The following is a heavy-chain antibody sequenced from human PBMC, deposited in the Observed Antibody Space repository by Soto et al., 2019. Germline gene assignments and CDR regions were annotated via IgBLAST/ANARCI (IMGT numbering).Heavy chain of an antibody. CDR2: INHSGST. V-gene: IGHV4-34*01. CDR3: ARPVAGTREYYGMDV. Sequence: PSETLSLTCAVYGGSFSGYYLSWIRQPPGKGLEWIGEINHSGSTNYNPSLKSRVTISVDTSKNQFSLKLSSVTAADTAVYYCARPVAGTREYYGMDVWGQGTTVTVSS. D-gene: IGHD6-19*01. J-gene: IGHJ6*02. CDR1: GGSFSGYY.